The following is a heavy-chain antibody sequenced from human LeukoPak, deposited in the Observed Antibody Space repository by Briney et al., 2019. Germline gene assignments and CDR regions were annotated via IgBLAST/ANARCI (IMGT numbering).Heavy chain of an antibody. V-gene: IGHV3-7*01. CDR1: GFTFNNYW. D-gene: IGHD6-13*01. CDR2: IKQDGSEK. Sequence: GGSLRLSCAASGFTFNNYWMSWVRQAPGKGLEWVANIKQDGSEKYYVDSVKGRFTISRDNAKNSLYLQMNSLRAEDTAVYYCARELEPSIAAALYGMDVWGQGTTVSVSS. CDR3: ARELEPSIAAALYGMDV. J-gene: IGHJ6*02.